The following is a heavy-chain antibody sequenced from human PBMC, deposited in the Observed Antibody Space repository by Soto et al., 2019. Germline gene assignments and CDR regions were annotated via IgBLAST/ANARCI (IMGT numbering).Heavy chain of an antibody. D-gene: IGHD4-4*01. CDR3: ARQRTDGVTTGIVDY. CDR2: IYYSGST. Sequence: QVQLQESGPGLVKPSETLSLTCTVSGGYISSYYWSWIRQPPGKGLEWIGYIYYSGSTNYNPSLKSRVTISVDTSKNHFSLKLSSVTAADTAVYYCARQRTDGVTTGIVDYWGQGTLVTVSS. CDR1: GGYISSYY. V-gene: IGHV4-59*01. J-gene: IGHJ4*02.